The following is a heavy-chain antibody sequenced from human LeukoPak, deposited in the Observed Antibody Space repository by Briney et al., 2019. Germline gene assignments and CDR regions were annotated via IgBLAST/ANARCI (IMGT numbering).Heavy chain of an antibody. D-gene: IGHD3-16*01. CDR2: IIPILGIA. V-gene: IGHV1-69*04. CDR1: GGTFSSYA. J-gene: IGHJ4*02. CDR3: ARVDRDPFGDSPPDY. Sequence: SVKVSCKASGGTFSSYAISWVRQAPGQGLEWMGRIIPILGIANYAQKFQGRVTITADKSTSTAYMELSSLRSEDTAVYYCARVDRDPFGDSPPDYWGQGTLVTVPS.